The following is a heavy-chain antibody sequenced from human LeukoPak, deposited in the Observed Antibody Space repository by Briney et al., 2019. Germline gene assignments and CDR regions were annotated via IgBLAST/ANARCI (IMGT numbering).Heavy chain of an antibody. Sequence: SETLSLTCTVSGASISNYYWTWIRQPPGKGLEWIGYIWPSGSTNYNPSLSGRVAISLDKSRNHFTLMVTAVTAADTAFYYCARKGPEHLPTYFDHWGRGILVTVSS. J-gene: IGHJ4*02. CDR2: IWPSGST. CDR3: ARKGPEHLPTYFDH. D-gene: IGHD2-21*01. V-gene: IGHV4-4*08. CDR1: GASISNYY.